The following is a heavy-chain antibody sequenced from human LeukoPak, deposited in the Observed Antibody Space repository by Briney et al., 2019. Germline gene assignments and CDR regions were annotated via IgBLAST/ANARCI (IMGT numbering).Heavy chain of an antibody. CDR2: INPSGGST. D-gene: IGHD3-16*02. J-gene: IGHJ3*02. CDR1: RYTFTSYY. V-gene: IGHV1-46*01. Sequence: GASVKVSCKASRYTFTSYYMHWLRQAPGQGLEWMGIINPSGGSTSYAQKFQGRVTMTRDTSTSTVYMELSSLRSEDTAVYYCARGTRLRLGELSLRHAFDIWGQGTMVTVSS. CDR3: ARGTRLRLGELSLRHAFDI.